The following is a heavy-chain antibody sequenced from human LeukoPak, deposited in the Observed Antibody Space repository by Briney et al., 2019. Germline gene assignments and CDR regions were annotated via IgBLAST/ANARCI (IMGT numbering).Heavy chain of an antibody. V-gene: IGHV3-48*03. CDR1: GFTFSSYE. CDR3: ARDFGNYSSSSGYYYYYGMDV. Sequence: GGSLRLSCAASGFTFSSYEMNWVRQAPGKGLEWVSYISSSGSTIYYADSVKGRFTISRDNAKNSLYLQTNSLRAEDTAVYYCARDFGNYSSSSGYYYYYGMDVWGQGTTVTVSS. J-gene: IGHJ6*02. D-gene: IGHD6-6*01. CDR2: ISSSGSTI.